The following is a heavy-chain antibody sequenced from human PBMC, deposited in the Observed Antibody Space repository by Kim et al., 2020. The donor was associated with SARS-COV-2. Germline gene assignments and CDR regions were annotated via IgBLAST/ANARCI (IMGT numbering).Heavy chain of an antibody. D-gene: IGHD6-13*01. Sequence: SETLSLTCAVYGGSFSGYYWSWIRQPPGKGLEWIGEINHSGSTNYNPSLKSRVTISVDTSKNQFSLKLSSVTAADTAVYYCARARYSSSWIDAFDIWGQG. CDR1: GGSFSGYY. CDR2: INHSGST. J-gene: IGHJ3*02. V-gene: IGHV4-34*01. CDR3: ARARYSSSWIDAFDI.